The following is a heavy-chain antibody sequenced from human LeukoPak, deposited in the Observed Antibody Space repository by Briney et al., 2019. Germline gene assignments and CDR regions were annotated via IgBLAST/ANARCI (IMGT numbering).Heavy chain of an antibody. CDR1: GYTFTSYY. CDR3: ATYDSSGLYDLGPYHY. J-gene: IGHJ4*02. Sequence: ASVKVSCKASGYTFTSYYMHWVRQAPGQGLEWMGIINPSAGSTSYAQKFQGRVTMTRDTSTSTVYMELSRLRSEDTAVYYCATYDSSGLYDLGPYHYWGQGTLVTVSS. V-gene: IGHV1-46*03. CDR2: INPSAGST. D-gene: IGHD3-22*01.